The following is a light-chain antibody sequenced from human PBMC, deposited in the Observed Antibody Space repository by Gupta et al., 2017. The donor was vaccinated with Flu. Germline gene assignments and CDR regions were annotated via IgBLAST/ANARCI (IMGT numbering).Light chain of an antibody. V-gene: IGLV2-8*01. CDR3: SSYEGSNNLV. Sequence: QSALTQPPSASGSPGQSVTISCTGTSSDVGGYNYVSWYQKHPGKAPKLMIYEVSKRPSGVHDRFSGSKSGNTASLTVSGLQAEDEADYYCSSYEGSNNLVFGTGTKVTVL. CDR2: EVS. CDR1: SSDVGGYNY. J-gene: IGLJ1*01.